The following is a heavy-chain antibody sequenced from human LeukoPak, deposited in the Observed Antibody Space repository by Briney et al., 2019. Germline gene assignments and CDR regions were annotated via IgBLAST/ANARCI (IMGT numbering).Heavy chain of an antibody. CDR2: MNPNSGNT. D-gene: IGHD2-2*01. Sequence: GASVKVSCKASGYTFTSYDINWVRQATGQGLEWMGWMNPNSGNTGYAQKFQGRVTITRNTSISTAYMELSSLRSEDTAVYYCARADVVVVVPAASYYYYYYMDVWGKGTTVTVSS. CDR1: GYTFTSYD. CDR3: ARADVVVVVPAASYYYYYYMDV. V-gene: IGHV1-8*03. J-gene: IGHJ6*03.